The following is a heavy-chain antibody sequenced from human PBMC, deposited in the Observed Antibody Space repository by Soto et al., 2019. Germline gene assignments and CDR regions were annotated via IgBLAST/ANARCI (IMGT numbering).Heavy chain of an antibody. CDR2: MYSFGEI. D-gene: IGHD7-27*01. J-gene: IGHJ6*01. CDR3: VRPLGRADGMDV. Sequence: EVQVGERGGGRIQPGGSLRLSCAVRGFTVRSIYTSGGRQAPGQGGELVALMYSFGEIFYADSVKGRFRFSRDDSKNSLVLEMNSLRVEDTAVYYCVRPLGRADGMDVWGQGTPVTVYS. V-gene: IGHV3-53*01. CDR1: GFTVRSIY.